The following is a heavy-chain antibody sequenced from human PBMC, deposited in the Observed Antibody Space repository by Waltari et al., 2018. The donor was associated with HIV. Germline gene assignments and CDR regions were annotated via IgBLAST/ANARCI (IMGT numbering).Heavy chain of an antibody. CDR1: GFSLSTSGVG. V-gene: IGHV2-5*02. CDR2: IYWDDDK. CDR3: AHSGKILEYYDSSGYYPFDY. J-gene: IGHJ4*02. D-gene: IGHD3-22*01. Sequence: QITLKGSGPTLVKPTQTLTLTCTFSGFSLSTSGVGVGWIRQPPRKALEWLALIYWDDDKRYSPALKSRRTITKDTSKNQVVLTMTNMDPVDTATYYCAHSGKILEYYDSSGYYPFDYWGQGTLVTVSS.